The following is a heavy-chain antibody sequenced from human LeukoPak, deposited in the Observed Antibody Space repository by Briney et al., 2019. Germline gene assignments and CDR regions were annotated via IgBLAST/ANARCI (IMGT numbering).Heavy chain of an antibody. Sequence: PGGSLRLSCAASGFTFSSYWMSWVRQAPGKGLEWVANINQDGSEKYFVDSVKGRFTISRDNAKNSLYLQMNSLRAEDTAVYYCAREGAYRTSSPAEYWGQGTLVTVSS. J-gene: IGHJ4*02. CDR2: INQDGSEK. D-gene: IGHD6-6*01. V-gene: IGHV3-7*01. CDR3: AREGAYRTSSPAEY. CDR1: GFTFSSYW.